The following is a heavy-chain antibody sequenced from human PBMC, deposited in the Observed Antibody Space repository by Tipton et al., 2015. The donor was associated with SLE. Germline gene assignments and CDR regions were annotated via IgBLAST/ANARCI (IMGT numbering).Heavy chain of an antibody. CDR1: GFSFSSYA. J-gene: IGHJ3*01. CDR2: ISGYGDTT. D-gene: IGHD1-26*01. Sequence: SLRLSCAASGFSFSSYAMSWVRQAPGKGLEWVSAISGYGDTTYYADSVKGRFSFSRDNSKNSLYLQMNSLRPEDTALYFCAKSLYSGSFSGSFDDWGQGTMVTVSS. CDR3: AKSLYSGSFSGSFDD. V-gene: IGHV3-23*01.